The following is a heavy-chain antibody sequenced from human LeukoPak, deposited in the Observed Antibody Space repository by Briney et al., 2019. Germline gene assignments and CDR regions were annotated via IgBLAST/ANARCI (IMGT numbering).Heavy chain of an antibody. CDR1: GFTFRNYA. CDR2: IWYDGSNK. J-gene: IGHJ4*02. Sequence: GGSLRLSCAASGFTFRNYAMNWVRQAPGKGLEWVAVIWYDGSNKYYADSVEGRFTISRDNSKNTLYLQMNSLRAEDTAVYYCARDSIGPFDYWGQGTLVTVSS. CDR3: ARDSIGPFDY. D-gene: IGHD6-6*01. V-gene: IGHV3-33*08.